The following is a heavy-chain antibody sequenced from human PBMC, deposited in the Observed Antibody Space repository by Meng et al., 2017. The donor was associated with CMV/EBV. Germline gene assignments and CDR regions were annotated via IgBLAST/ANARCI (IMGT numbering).Heavy chain of an antibody. J-gene: IGHJ4*02. Sequence: AASGFTFRSYGMHWVRQAPGKGLEWVAFIRYDGSNKYYADSVKGRFTISRDNSKNTLYLQMNSLRAEDTAVYYCARTASRAATSLDYWGQGTLVTVSS. CDR2: IRYDGSNK. CDR3: ARTASRAATSLDY. CDR1: GFTFRSYG. V-gene: IGHV3-30*02. D-gene: IGHD2-15*01.